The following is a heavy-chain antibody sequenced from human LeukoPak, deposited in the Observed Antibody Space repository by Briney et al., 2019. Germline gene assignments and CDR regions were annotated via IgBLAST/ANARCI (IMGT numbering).Heavy chain of an antibody. CDR3: ARVNFAIFGVVIIQDYYYYGMDV. Sequence: ASVKVSCKASGGTFSSYAISWVRQAPGQGLEWMGGIIPIFGTANYAQKLQGRVTITADESTSTAYMELSSLRSEDTAVYYCARVNFAIFGVVIIQDYYYYGMDVWGQGTTVTVSS. D-gene: IGHD3-3*01. CDR1: GGTFSSYA. J-gene: IGHJ6*02. CDR2: IIPIFGTA. V-gene: IGHV1-69*13.